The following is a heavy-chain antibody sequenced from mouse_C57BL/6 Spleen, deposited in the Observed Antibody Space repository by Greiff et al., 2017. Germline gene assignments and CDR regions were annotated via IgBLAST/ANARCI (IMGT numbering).Heavy chain of an antibody. CDR1: GYSFTGYY. CDR2: INPSTGGT. J-gene: IGHJ3*01. V-gene: IGHV1-42*01. CDR3: ARGGETFAY. Sequence: VQLKQSGPELVKPGASVKISCKASGYSFTGYYMNWVKQSPEKSLEWIGEINPSTGGTTYNQKFKAKATLTVDKSSSTAYMQLKSLTSEDSAVYYCARGGETFAYWGQGTLVTVSA.